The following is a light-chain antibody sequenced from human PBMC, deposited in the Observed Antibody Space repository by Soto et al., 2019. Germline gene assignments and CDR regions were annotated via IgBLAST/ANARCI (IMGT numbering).Light chain of an antibody. CDR1: QSVSSRS. Sequence: EIVLTQSPGTLSLSPGERATLSCRASQSVSSRSLAWYQQKPGQAPRLLIYGVSSRATAIPDRFSGSGSGTDFTLTISRLEPEDFALYYCQHYGSSPFTFGPGTTVDIK. CDR2: GVS. CDR3: QHYGSSPFT. J-gene: IGKJ3*01. V-gene: IGKV3-20*01.